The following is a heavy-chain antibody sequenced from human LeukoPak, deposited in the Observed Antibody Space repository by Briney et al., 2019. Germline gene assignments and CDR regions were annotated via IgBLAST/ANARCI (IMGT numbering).Heavy chain of an antibody. D-gene: IGHD6-19*01. J-gene: IGHJ4*02. CDR2: IYYSGNT. Sequence: SETLSLTCTVSGGSISSNTYYWGWIRQPPGKVLEWIGSIYYSGNTYSNPSLKSRVTISVDTSKNQFSLKLSSVTAADTAVYYCARDPDSSGWYDYWGQGTLVTVSS. CDR1: GGSISSNTYY. CDR3: ARDPDSSGWYDY. V-gene: IGHV4-39*07.